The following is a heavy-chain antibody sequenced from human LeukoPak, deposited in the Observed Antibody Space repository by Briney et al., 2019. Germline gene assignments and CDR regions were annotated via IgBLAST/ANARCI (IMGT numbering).Heavy chain of an antibody. D-gene: IGHD2-2*01. J-gene: IGHJ5*02. CDR2: TYYRSTWYN. CDR3: ARRLTQYDCFDP. V-gene: IGHV6-1*01. Sequence: SQTLSLTCAISGDSVSSNSVTWNWIRQSPSRGLEWLGRTYYRSTWYNDYAVSVRGRITVNSDTSKNQFSLHLNSVTPEDTAVYYCARRLTQYDCFDPWGQGILVTVSS. CDR1: GDSVSSNSVT.